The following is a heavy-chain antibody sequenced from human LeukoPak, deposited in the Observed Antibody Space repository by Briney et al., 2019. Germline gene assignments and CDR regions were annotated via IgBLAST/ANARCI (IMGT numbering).Heavy chain of an antibody. Sequence: PGGSLRLSCAASGFTFSSYSMNWVRQAPGKGLEWVSSISSSSSYIYYADSVKGRFTISRDNAKNSLYLQMNSLRAEDTAVYYCARDRSGYDSPYYFDYWGQGTLVTVSS. J-gene: IGHJ4*02. V-gene: IGHV3-21*01. D-gene: IGHD5-12*01. CDR1: GFTFSSYS. CDR2: ISSSSSYI. CDR3: ARDRSGYDSPYYFDY.